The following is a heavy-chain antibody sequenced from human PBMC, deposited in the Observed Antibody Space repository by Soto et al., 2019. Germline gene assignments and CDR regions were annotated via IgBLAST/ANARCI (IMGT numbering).Heavy chain of an antibody. D-gene: IGHD2-2*01. Sequence: TVGSLRLSCAAFGFTCSSYSMNWVRQAPGKGLEWVSYISSSSSTIYYADSVKGRFTISRDNAKNSLYLQMNSLRAEDTAVYYCAREEDIVVVPAAIQPPFFDYWGQGTLVTVSS. V-gene: IGHV3-48*01. J-gene: IGHJ4*02. CDR2: ISSSSSTI. CDR3: AREEDIVVVPAAIQPPFFDY. CDR1: GFTCSSYS.